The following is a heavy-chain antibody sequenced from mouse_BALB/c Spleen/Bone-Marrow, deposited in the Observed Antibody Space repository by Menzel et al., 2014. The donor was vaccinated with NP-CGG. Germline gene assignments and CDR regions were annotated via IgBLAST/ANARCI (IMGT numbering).Heavy chain of an antibody. Sequence: QVQLQQPGAELVKPGASVKLSCKASGYTFTDYYIYWVKQRPGQGLEWIGGINPSNGGTKFNEKFKNKATLTIDTSSSTAYIQLSIQISEDSAVYYCSKHYDSTHSYAMDYWGQGTSVTVSS. CDR2: INPSNGGT. CDR1: GYTFTDYY. V-gene: IGHV1S81*02. CDR3: SKHYDSTHSYAMDY. J-gene: IGHJ4*01. D-gene: IGHD2-4*01.